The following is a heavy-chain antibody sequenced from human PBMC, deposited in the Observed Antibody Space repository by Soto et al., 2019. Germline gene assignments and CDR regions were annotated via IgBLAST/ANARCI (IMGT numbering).Heavy chain of an antibody. CDR1: GFTFGSYA. CDR3: ARGRGADYYYCMDV. V-gene: IGHV3-30-3*01. J-gene: IGHJ6*02. Sequence: GRSMRLSWAAAGFTFGSYAMRWVSQAHGKGLDWVAVISYDGSNKYYADSVKGRFTISRDNSKNTLYLQMNSLRAEATAVYSCARGRGADYYYCMDVWGQGTTVTLSS. CDR2: ISYDGSNK.